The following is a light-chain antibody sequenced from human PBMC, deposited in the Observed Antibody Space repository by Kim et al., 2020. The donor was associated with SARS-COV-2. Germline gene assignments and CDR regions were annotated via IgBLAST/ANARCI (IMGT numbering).Light chain of an antibody. J-gene: IGLJ2*01. CDR1: KWGDKY. Sequence: SVSRGKKARVTGGGDKWGDKYGCWCRRKPGQPPVRVSYQDRKRPSGIPERFAGSDSGNTAPLPISGTQAMDEADYYGQAWDSSAVVFGGGTQLIVL. V-gene: IGLV3-1*01. CDR2: QDR. CDR3: QAWDSSAVV.